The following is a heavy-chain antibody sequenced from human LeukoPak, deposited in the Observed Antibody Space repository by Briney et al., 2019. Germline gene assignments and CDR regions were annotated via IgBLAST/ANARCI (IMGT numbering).Heavy chain of an antibody. Sequence: GGSLRLSCAASGFTVSSNYMNWVRQAPGKGLEWVSIIYSGGTAYYADSVKGRFTISRDNSKNTLYLQMNSLRAEDTAVYYCAREGMYSSSSYFDYWGQGTLVTVSS. CDR2: IYSGGTA. CDR3: AREGMYSSSSYFDY. D-gene: IGHD6-6*01. V-gene: IGHV3-53*01. CDR1: GFTVSSNY. J-gene: IGHJ4*02.